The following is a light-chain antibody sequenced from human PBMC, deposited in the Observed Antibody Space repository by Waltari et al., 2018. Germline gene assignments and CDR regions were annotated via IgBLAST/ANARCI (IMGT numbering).Light chain of an antibody. V-gene: IGKV2-29*02. CDR1: QSLLHSNGNTY. CDR2: RVS. Sequence: DIVMTKTPLSLPVTLGEPASIPCRSRQSLLHSNGNTYLYWYLQKPGQPPRLLIYRVSNRFSGVPDRFSGSGSGTDFTLKISRVEAEDVGVYYCMQALQNPFTFGPGTKLDIK. CDR3: MQALQNPFT. J-gene: IGKJ3*01.